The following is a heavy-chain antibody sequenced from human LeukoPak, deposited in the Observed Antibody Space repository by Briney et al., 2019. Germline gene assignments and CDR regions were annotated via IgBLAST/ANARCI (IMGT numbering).Heavy chain of an antibody. D-gene: IGHD3-22*01. CDR3: AGVDYYDSSGHADY. V-gene: IGHV1-2*02. J-gene: IGHJ4*02. CDR2: INPNSGGT. CDR1: GYTFTGYY. Sequence: ASVKVSCKASGYTFTGYYMHWVRQAPGQGLEWMGWINPNSGGTNYAQKFQGRVTMTRDTSISTAYMELSRLRSDDTAVYYCAGVDYYDSSGHADYWGQGTLVTVSS.